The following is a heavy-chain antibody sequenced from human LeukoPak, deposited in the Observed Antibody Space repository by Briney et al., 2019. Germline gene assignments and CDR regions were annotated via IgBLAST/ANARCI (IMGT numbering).Heavy chain of an antibody. D-gene: IGHD3-22*01. J-gene: IGHJ4*02. Sequence: PGGSLRLSCAASGFTFSIYVLHWARQTPGKGLEWVAGILLDGSKEFYADSVKGRFTVSRDNSRNTLYLQMNSLRADDTALYYCVRGGADSSGFYRSLDNWGQGTLVTVSS. V-gene: IGHV3-30*04. CDR1: GFTFSIYV. CDR2: ILLDGSKE. CDR3: VRGGADSSGFYRSLDN.